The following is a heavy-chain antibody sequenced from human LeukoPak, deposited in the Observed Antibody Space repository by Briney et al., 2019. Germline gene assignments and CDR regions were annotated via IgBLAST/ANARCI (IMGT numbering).Heavy chain of an antibody. V-gene: IGHV3-53*01. Sequence: PVGSLRLSCTASEFTVSRNYMLWVRPAPGKGLEWVSLMFSNGDTHYADSVKGRFTISRDTSKNTVSLQMNSLRVEDTAMYYCTRDQMNYWGQGTLVTVSS. CDR2: MFSNGDT. J-gene: IGHJ4*02. CDR3: TRDQMNY. D-gene: IGHD5-24*01. CDR1: EFTVSRNY.